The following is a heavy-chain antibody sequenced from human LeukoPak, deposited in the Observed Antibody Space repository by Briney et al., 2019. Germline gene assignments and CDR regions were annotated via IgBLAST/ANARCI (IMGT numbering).Heavy chain of an antibody. CDR3: ARYLTGDAFDI. Sequence: SETLSLTCTVSGGSISSYYWSWIRQPPGKGLEWIGHIYYSGSTNYNPSLKSRVTISVDTSKNQFSLKLSSVTAADTAVYYCARYLTGDAFDIWGQGTMVTVSS. CDR1: GGSISSYY. J-gene: IGHJ3*02. D-gene: IGHD3-9*01. CDR2: IYYSGST. V-gene: IGHV4-59*08.